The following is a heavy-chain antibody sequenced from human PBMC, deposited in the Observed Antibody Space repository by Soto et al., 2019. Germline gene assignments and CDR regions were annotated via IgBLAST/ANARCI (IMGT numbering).Heavy chain of an antibody. J-gene: IGHJ4*02. CDR2: ISGSGGGT. D-gene: IGHD2-8*02. CDR1: GFTFSSYA. CDR3: AKDRFGNPLRGVEDY. V-gene: IGHV3-23*01. Sequence: GGSLRLSCAASGFTFSSYAMSWVRQAPGKGLEWVSAISGSGGGTYYADSVKGRFTISRDNSKNTLYLQMNSLRAEDTAVYYCAKDRFGNPLRGVEDYWGQGTLVTVSS.